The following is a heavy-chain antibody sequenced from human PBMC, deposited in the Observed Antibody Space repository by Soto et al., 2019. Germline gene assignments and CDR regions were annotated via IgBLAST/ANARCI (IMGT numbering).Heavy chain of an antibody. Sequence: SETLSLTCVVSGGSLSDYFWSWIRQPPGMALEWIGEINHLGSINYNPSFKSRVTISVDTSKNQFSLQLSSVTAADTAVYFCAREDDGGDRDYYGLDVWGQGTTVTVSS. J-gene: IGHJ6*02. CDR3: AREDDGGDRDYYGLDV. D-gene: IGHD2-21*02. V-gene: IGHV4-34*01. CDR2: INHLGSI. CDR1: GGSLSDYF.